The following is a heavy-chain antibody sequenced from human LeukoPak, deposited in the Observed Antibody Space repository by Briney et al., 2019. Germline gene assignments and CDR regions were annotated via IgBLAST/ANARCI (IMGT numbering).Heavy chain of an antibody. CDR3: ARDPEGHGYYFDY. V-gene: IGHV4-4*07. Sequence: PSETLSLTCTVSGYSTSNYLCTWLRQSAGKGLEWIGRIHTSWSNNYNPSLKSPVRMSGDTDKNKFSLKLRSVTAADTAVYYCARDPEGHGYYFDYWGEGALVTVSS. D-gene: IGHD3-3*01. CDR2: IHTSWSN. CDR1: GYSTSNYL. J-gene: IGHJ4*02.